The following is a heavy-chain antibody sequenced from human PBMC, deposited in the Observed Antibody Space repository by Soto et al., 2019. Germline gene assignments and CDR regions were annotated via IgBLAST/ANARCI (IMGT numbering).Heavy chain of an antibody. Sequence: SVKVSCKASGGTFSSYAISWVRQAPGQGLEWMGGIIPIFGTANYAQKFQGRVTITADESTSTAYMELSSLRSEDTAVYYCARVSRGYSSSFRYFDYWGQGTLVTVSS. CDR2: IIPIFGTA. CDR3: ARVSRGYSSSFRYFDY. V-gene: IGHV1-69*13. J-gene: IGHJ4*02. CDR1: GGTFSSYA. D-gene: IGHD6-13*01.